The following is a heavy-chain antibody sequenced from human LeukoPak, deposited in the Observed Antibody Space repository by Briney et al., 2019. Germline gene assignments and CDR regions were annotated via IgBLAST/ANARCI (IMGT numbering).Heavy chain of an antibody. CDR2: INPSGGST. CDR3: ARGPRITLIRGGQWYYYMDV. V-gene: IGHV1-46*01. Sequence: ASVKVSCKAFGYTFTSYYMHWVRQAPGQGLEWMGLINPSGGSTNYAQKFQGRVTMTRDTSTSTVYMELSSLRSEDTAVYYCARGPRITLIRGGQWYYYMDVWGKGTTVTISS. J-gene: IGHJ6*03. D-gene: IGHD3-10*01. CDR1: GYTFTSYY.